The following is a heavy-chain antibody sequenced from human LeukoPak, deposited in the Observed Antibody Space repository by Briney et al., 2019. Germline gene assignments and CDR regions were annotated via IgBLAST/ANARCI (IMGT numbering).Heavy chain of an antibody. J-gene: IGHJ4*02. Sequence: SETLSLTCTVSGGSMSSYYWTWIRQPAGGGLEWIGRIYTSGSTYYNPSLNSRVTMSVDTSKNQFSLKLTSVTAADTAVYYCARDAYYYDTSGYYLLDFWGQGTLVTVSS. CDR3: ARDAYYYDTSGYYLLDF. D-gene: IGHD3-22*01. CDR2: IYTSGST. CDR1: GGSMSSYY. V-gene: IGHV4-4*07.